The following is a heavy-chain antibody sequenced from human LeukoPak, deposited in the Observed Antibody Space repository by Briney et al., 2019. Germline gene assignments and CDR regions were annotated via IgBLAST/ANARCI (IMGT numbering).Heavy chain of an antibody. D-gene: IGHD2-2*01. J-gene: IGHJ4*02. CDR2: ISSSGGSP. Sequence: GGSLRLSCVASGFTFSTYALSWVRQAPGKGLEWVSAISSSGGSPYYADSVNGQFTISRDNSKNTLYLQMNSLRAEDTALYYCAKGQALSLSSSRALDYWGQGTLVTVSS. V-gene: IGHV3-23*01. CDR3: AKGQALSLSSSRALDY. CDR1: GFTFSTYA.